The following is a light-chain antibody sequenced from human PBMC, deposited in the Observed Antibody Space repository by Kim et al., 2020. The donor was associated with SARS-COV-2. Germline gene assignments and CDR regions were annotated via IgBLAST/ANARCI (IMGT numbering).Light chain of an antibody. J-gene: IGKJ5*01. CDR3: QQYNVWPT. V-gene: IGKV3-15*01. Sequence: EIIMTQSPGTLSVSPGERATLSCWASQSIRSNLAWYQHKPGQAPRLLIYDTSTRATCIPARFSGSGSGTEFTLTIGSLQSEDFAVYYCQQYNVWPTFGQGTRLEIK. CDR2: DTS. CDR1: QSIRSN.